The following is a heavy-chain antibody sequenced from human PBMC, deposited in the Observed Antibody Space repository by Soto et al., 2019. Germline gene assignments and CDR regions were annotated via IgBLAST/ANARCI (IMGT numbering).Heavy chain of an antibody. CDR2: TSNDGTNK. V-gene: IGHV3-30-3*01. Sequence: GGSLRLSCAASGFTFSSYALHWVRQAPGKGLEWVAVTSNDGTNKYHADSVKGRFTISRDNSKNVLYLQVNSLRGEDTAVYYCARIVLPRTHRGDYNGLNIWGQGTTVTVSS. J-gene: IGHJ6*02. CDR1: GFTFSSYA. D-gene: IGHD6-6*01. CDR3: ARIVLPRTHRGDYNGLNI.